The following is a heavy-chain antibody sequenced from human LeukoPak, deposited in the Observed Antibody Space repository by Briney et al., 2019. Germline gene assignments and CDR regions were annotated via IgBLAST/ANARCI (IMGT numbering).Heavy chain of an antibody. CDR2: IYTSGST. J-gene: IGHJ5*02. Sequence: SETLSLTCTVSGGSISSYYWSWIRQPAGKGLEWIGRIYTSGSTNYNPSLKRRVPMSVDTSKNQFSLKLSSVTAADTSVYYCARDLTYYYDSSGYFGWFDPWGQGTLVTVSS. CDR1: GGSISSYY. D-gene: IGHD3-22*01. CDR3: ARDLTYYYDSSGYFGWFDP. V-gene: IGHV4-4*07.